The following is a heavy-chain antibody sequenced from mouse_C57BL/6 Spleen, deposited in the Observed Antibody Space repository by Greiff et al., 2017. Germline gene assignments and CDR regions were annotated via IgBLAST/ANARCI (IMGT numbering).Heavy chain of an antibody. Sequence: EVQLVESEGGLVQPGSSMKLSCTASGFTFSDYYMAWVRQVPEKGLEWVANINYDGSSTYYLDSLKSRFIISRDNAKNILYLQMSSLKSEDTATYYCARGGIYYYGSSYWYFDVWGTGTTVTVSS. CDR3: ARGGIYYYGSSYWYFDV. D-gene: IGHD1-1*01. J-gene: IGHJ1*03. CDR2: INYDGSST. V-gene: IGHV5-16*01. CDR1: GFTFSDYY.